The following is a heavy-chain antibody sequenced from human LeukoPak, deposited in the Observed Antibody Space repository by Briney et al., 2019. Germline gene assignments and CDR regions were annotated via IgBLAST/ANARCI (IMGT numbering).Heavy chain of an antibody. CDR1: GGSISNYY. V-gene: IGHV4-59*01. J-gene: IGHJ4*02. CDR2: IYYGGTT. CDR3: ASGYQIVY. D-gene: IGHD2/OR15-2a*01. Sequence: SETLSLTCIVSGGSISNYYWSWIRQPPGKGLEWIGYIYYGGTTDYNPSLKSRVTISVDTSKNQFSLTVSSVTAADTAVYYCASGYQIVYWGQGTLVSVSS.